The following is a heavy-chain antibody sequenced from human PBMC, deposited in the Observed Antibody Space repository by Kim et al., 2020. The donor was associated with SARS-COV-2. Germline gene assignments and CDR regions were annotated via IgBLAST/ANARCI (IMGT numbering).Heavy chain of an antibody. CDR3: AREAHYGSGSYSLDY. D-gene: IGHD3-10*01. CDR2: IYSGGST. CDR1: GFTVSSNY. Sequence: GSLRLSCAASGFTVSSNYMSWVRQAPGKGLEWVSVIYSGGSTYYADSVKGRFTISRDNSKNTLYLQMNSLRAEDTAVYYCAREAHYGSGSYSLDYWGQGTLVTVSS. J-gene: IGHJ4*02. V-gene: IGHV3-66*01.